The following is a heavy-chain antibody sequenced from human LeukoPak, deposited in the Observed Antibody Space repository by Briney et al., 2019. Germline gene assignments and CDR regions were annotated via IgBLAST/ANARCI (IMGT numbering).Heavy chain of an antibody. D-gene: IGHD6-6*01. CDR2: ISSSSSYI. J-gene: IGHJ4*02. CDR1: GFTFSSYS. CDR3: ARELPRASSSSGGD. V-gene: IGHV3-21*01. Sequence: NPGGSLRLSCAASGFTFSSYSMNWVRQAPGKGLKWVSSISSSSSYIYYADSVKGRFTISRDNAKNSLYLQMNSLRAEDTAVYYCARELPRASSSSGGDWGQGTLVTVSS.